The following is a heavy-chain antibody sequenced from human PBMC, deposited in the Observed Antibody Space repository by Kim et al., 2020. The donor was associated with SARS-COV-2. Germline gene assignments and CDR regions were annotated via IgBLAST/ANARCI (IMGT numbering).Heavy chain of an antibody. Sequence: SETLSLTCAAYGGSFSGYYWSWIRQPPGKGLEWIGEINHSGSTNYNPSFKSRVTISVDTSKNQFSLKLSSVTAADTAVYYCARGTRQWLVRGPYYYYMDVWGKGTTVTVSS. D-gene: IGHD6-19*01. CDR2: INHSGST. CDR1: GGSFSGYY. V-gene: IGHV4-34*01. J-gene: IGHJ6*03. CDR3: ARGTRQWLVRGPYYYYMDV.